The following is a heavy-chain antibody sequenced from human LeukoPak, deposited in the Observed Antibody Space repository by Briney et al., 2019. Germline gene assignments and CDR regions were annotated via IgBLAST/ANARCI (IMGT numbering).Heavy chain of an antibody. V-gene: IGHV3-7*01. J-gene: IGHJ4*02. CDR3: ARLGPGMNFFYFDY. Sequence: GGSLRLSCAASGFTLISYWMAWVRQAPGKGLEGVANICQDGSEMFFVDSMNGRLTISRDNAKNSLYLHINSLRSEDTAVYYCARLGPGMNFFYFDYWGQGTLVTVSS. CDR1: GFTLISYW. CDR2: ICQDGSEM. D-gene: IGHD3-10*01.